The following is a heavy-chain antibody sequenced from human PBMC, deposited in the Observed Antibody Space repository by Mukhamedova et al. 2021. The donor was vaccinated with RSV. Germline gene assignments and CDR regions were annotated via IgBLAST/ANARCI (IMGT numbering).Heavy chain of an antibody. J-gene: IGHJ3*02. D-gene: IGHD3-22*01. CDR3: ANQYYYDSSGYYRYYLSDAFDI. Sequence: STYYNPSLKSRVTISVDTSKNQFSLKLSSVTAADTAVYYCANQYYYDSSGYYRYYLSDAFDIWGQGTMVTV. CDR2: ST. V-gene: IGHV4-39*01.